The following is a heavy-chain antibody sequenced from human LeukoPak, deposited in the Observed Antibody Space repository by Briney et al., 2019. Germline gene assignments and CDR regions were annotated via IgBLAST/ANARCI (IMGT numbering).Heavy chain of an antibody. CDR3: ARESGYGGNSGGFDY. CDR1: GYTFTSYD. Sequence: ASVKVSCKASGYTFTSYDINWVRQATGQGLEWMGWMNPNSGNTGYAQEFQGRVTMTRDTSTNTVYMELSSLRSEDTAVYYCARESGYGGNSGGFDYWGQGTLVTVSS. CDR2: MNPNSGNT. V-gene: IGHV1-8*01. D-gene: IGHD4-23*01. J-gene: IGHJ4*02.